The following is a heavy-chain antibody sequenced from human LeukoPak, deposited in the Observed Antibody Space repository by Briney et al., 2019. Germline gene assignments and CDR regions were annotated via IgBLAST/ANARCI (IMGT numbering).Heavy chain of an antibody. V-gene: IGHV3-7*01. Sequence: PGGSLRLSCEASAFSFSGYWMNWVRQAPGKGLEWVAYIRQDGSVKNYVDSVKGRFTISRDNARNSLYLQMNSLRVEDTAVYYCARDPVGAPYYDSWGQGTLVSVSS. CDR1: AFSFSGYW. J-gene: IGHJ4*02. CDR3: ARDPVGAPYYDS. CDR2: IRQDGSVK. D-gene: IGHD1-26*01.